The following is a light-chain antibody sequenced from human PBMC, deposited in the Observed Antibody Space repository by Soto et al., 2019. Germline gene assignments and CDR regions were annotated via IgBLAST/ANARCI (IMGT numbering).Light chain of an antibody. V-gene: IGKV4-1*01. CDR3: QQYYTIPPT. Sequence: DIVMTQSPDSLAVSLGERATINCKSSQTVLYSANNRNYLTWYQQKPGQSPKLLIYWASTREVGVPARFSGSGSGTDFTLTISSLQAEDVAVYYCQQYYTIPPTFGQGTKVEIK. CDR1: QTVLYSANNRNY. CDR2: WAS. J-gene: IGKJ1*01.